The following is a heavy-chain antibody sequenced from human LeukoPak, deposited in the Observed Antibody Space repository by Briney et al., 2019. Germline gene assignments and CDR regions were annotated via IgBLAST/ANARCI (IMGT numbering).Heavy chain of an antibody. CDR1: GFTFSSYA. J-gene: IGHJ5*02. Sequence: GGSLRLSCAASGFTFSSYAMSWVRRAPGKGLEWVSAISGSGGSTYYADSVKGRFTISRDNSKNTLYLQMNSLRAEDTAVYYCAKAQRYCSSTSCHEGWFDPWGQGTLVTVSS. CDR3: AKAQRYCSSTSCHEGWFDP. D-gene: IGHD2-2*01. V-gene: IGHV3-23*01. CDR2: ISGSGGST.